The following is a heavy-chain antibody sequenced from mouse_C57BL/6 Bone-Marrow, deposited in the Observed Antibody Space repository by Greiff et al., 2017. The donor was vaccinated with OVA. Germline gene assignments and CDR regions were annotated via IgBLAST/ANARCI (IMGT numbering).Heavy chain of an antibody. CDR2: INPYNGGT. J-gene: IGHJ3*01. V-gene: IGHV1-19*01. CDR3: ARPAYDGYPFAY. D-gene: IGHD2-3*01. CDR1: GYTFTDYD. Sequence: VQLKESGPVLVKPGASVKMSCKASGYTFTDYDMNWVKQSHGKSLEWIGVINPYNGGTSYNQKFKGKATLTVDKSSSTAYMELNSLTSEDSAVYYCARPAYDGYPFAYWGQGTLVTVSA.